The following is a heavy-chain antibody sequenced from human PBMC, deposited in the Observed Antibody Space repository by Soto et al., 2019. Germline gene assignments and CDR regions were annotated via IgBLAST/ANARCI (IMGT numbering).Heavy chain of an antibody. Sequence: QVQLVQSGAEVKKPGSSVKVSCKASGDTFNFYTISWVRQAPGQGLEWMGRIIPMLGMSNYAQKFQDRVTIIADKSTCTAYMQLSSLRSEDTAIYYCATSYVSGSSPFNYWGQETLVTVSS. CDR3: ATSYVSGSSPFNY. D-gene: IGHD3-10*01. V-gene: IGHV1-69*02. J-gene: IGHJ4*02. CDR2: IIPMLGMS. CDR1: GDTFNFYT.